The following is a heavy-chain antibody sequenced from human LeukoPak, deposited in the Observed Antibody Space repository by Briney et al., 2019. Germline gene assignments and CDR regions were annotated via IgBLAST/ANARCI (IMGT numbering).Heavy chain of an antibody. CDR1: GFTLSSYW. Sequence: PGGSLRLSCAASGFTLSSYWMSWVRQAPGKGLEWVTNIKYDGSEKDYVDSVKGRFAISRDNAKNTVSLQMNSLRAEDTAVYYCARGASSGHYVSGDHWGQRTLVTVSS. CDR3: ARGASSGHYVSGDH. V-gene: IGHV3-7*01. D-gene: IGHD3-22*01. CDR2: IKYDGSEK. J-gene: IGHJ4*02.